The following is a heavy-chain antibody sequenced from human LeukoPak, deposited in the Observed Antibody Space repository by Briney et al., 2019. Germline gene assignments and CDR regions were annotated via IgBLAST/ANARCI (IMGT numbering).Heavy chain of an antibody. CDR2: ISSSSSYI. CDR1: GFTFSSYS. D-gene: IGHD3-22*01. V-gene: IGHV3-21*01. J-gene: IGHJ4*02. CDR3: ARDSWDYYDSSGYLDY. Sequence: PGGSLRLSCAASGFTFSSYSMNWVRQAPGKGLEWVSSISSSSSYIYYADPVKGRFTISRDNAKNSLYLQMNSLRAEDTAVYYCARDSWDYYDSSGYLDYWGQGTLVTVSS.